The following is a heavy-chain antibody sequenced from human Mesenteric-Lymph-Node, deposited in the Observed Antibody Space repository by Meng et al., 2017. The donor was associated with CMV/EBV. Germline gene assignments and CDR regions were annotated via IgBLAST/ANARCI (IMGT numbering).Heavy chain of an antibody. J-gene: IGHJ6*02. CDR3: ARVGRGGYCSSTSRYTNYYYGMDV. CDR1: GFTFSSYS. CDR2: ISSSDSTI. Sequence: GGSLRLSCAASGFTFSSYSMNWVRQAPGKGLEWVSYISSSDSTIYYADSVKGRFTISRDNAKNSLYLQMSSLSAEDTAVYYCARVGRGGYCSSTSRYTNYYYGMDVWGQGTTVTVSS. D-gene: IGHD2-2*02. V-gene: IGHV3-48*04.